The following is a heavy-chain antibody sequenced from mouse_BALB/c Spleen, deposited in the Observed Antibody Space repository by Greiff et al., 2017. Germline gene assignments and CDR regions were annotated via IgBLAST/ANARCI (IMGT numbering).Heavy chain of an antibody. V-gene: IGHV1-7*01. D-gene: IGHD1-1*01. CDR2: INPSTGYT. J-gene: IGHJ1*01. CDR3: ARGGPYYYGSSYWYFDV. CDR1: GYTFTSYW. Sequence: VMLVESGAELAKPGASVKMSCKASGYTFTSYWMHWVKQRPGQGLEWIGYINPSTGYTEYNQKFKDKATLTADKSSSTAYMQLSSLTSEDSAVYYCARGGPYYYGSSYWYFDVWGAGTTVTVSS.